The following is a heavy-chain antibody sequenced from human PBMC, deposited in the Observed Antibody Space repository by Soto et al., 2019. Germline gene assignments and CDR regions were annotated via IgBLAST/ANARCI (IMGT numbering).Heavy chain of an antibody. CDR3: ARSTPGHPFDI. V-gene: IGHV3-21*01. CDR1: GFTFSTYT. CDR2: ISAGGRSI. Sequence: GSLRLSCAASGFTFSTYTMNWVRQAPGKGLEWVSSISAGGRSIYYADSLKGRSTVSRDNAKNSLYLQMNSLRAEDTAVYYCARSTPGHPFDIWGQGTMVTVPS. D-gene: IGHD3-10*01. J-gene: IGHJ3*02.